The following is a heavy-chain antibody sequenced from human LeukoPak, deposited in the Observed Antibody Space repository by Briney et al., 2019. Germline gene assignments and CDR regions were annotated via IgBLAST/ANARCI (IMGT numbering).Heavy chain of an antibody. CDR1: GFTFSSYS. Sequence: GGSLRLSCAASGFTFSSYSMNWVRQAPGKGLEWVSYISSGSSNIYYTDSVKGRFTISRDDAKDSQYLQMNSLRAEDTAMYYCARAGAAAASNAFDIWGQGTMVTVSS. J-gene: IGHJ3*02. D-gene: IGHD6-13*01. V-gene: IGHV3-48*04. CDR2: ISSGSSNI. CDR3: ARAGAAAASNAFDI.